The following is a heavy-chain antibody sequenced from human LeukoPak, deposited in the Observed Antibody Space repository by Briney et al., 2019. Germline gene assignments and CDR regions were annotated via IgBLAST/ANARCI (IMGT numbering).Heavy chain of an antibody. J-gene: IGHJ4*02. V-gene: IGHV3-48*03. CDR1: GFTFSIYE. CDR2: ISSSDCPI. CDR3: ARAARGYSYGTFYFDY. Sequence: GASLRLSCASSGFTFSIYEMNWVRHPPGTGLEWVSYISSSDCPIYYVDSVKGQFTVSRDNARSSLFLQMNSLRAEDRAVYYCARAARGYSYGTFYFDYWGQGTLVTVSS. D-gene: IGHD5-18*01.